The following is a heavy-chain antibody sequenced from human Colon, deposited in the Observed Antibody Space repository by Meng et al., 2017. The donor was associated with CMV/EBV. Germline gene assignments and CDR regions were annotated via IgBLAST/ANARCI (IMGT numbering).Heavy chain of an antibody. Sequence: GEYLKISCEASGFTFRNYVMHWVRQAPGKGLEWVAVISSDGTKKYYTDSVKGRLTISRDNSNKTLYLQMNNVRADDGAVYYCASGGGFLWGQGTLVTVSS. V-gene: IGHV3-30*04. CDR3: ASGGGFL. CDR1: GFTFRNYV. CDR2: ISSDGTKK. D-gene: IGHD2-15*01. J-gene: IGHJ4*02.